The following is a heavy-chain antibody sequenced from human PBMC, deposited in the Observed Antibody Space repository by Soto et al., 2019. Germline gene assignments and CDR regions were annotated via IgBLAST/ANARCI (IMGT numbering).Heavy chain of an antibody. V-gene: IGHV3-64*02. CDR3: ARGEASGSLDNAFDI. CDR1: GFTFSSYA. Sequence: GGSLRLSCAASGFTFSSYAMHWVRQAPGKGLEYVSAISSNGGSTYYADSVKGRFTISRDNSKNTLYLQMGSLRAEDMAVYYCARGEASGSLDNAFDIWGQGTMVTVSS. J-gene: IGHJ3*02. CDR2: ISSNGGST. D-gene: IGHD1-26*01.